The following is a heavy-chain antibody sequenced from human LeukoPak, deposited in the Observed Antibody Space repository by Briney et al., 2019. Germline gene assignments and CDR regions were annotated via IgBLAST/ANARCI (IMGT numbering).Heavy chain of an antibody. Sequence: GASVKVSCKASGYTFTSYDINWVRQATGQGLEWMGRMNPNSGNTGYAQKFQGRVTMTRNTSISTAYMELRSLRSEDTAVYYCARGRGRYFDWLSNDYWGQGTLVTVSS. J-gene: IGHJ4*02. V-gene: IGHV1-8*01. D-gene: IGHD3-9*01. CDR3: ARGRGRYFDWLSNDY. CDR2: MNPNSGNT. CDR1: GYTFTSYD.